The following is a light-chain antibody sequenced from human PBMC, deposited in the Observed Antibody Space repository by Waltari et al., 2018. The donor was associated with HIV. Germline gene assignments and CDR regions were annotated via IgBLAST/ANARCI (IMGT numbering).Light chain of an antibody. CDR3: QQYFRIPPT. Sequence: DTVMTQSQDSLPVSLGERATINGTSSRTFLYSSDNRNYLAWYQQKPRQPPKLLISWASTRESGVPDRFSGSGSGTDFTLTITRLQAEDVALYHCQQYFRIPPTFGGGTKVEIK. J-gene: IGKJ4*01. CDR2: WAS. V-gene: IGKV4-1*01. CDR1: RTFLYSSDNRNY.